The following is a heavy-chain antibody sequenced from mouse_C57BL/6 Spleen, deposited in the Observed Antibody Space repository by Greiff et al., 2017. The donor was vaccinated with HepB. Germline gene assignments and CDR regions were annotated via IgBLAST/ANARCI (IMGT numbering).Heavy chain of an antibody. CDR2: IDPETGGT. V-gene: IGHV1-15*01. CDR3: TRWRLRRGYYAMDY. J-gene: IGHJ4*01. D-gene: IGHD2-4*01. Sequence: QVQLQQSGAELVRPGASVTLSCKASGYTFTDYEMHWVKQTPVHGLEWIGAIDPETGGTAYNQKFKGKAILTADKSSSTAYMELRSLTSEDSAFYYCTRWRLRRGYYAMDYWGQGTSVTVSS. CDR1: GYTFTDYE.